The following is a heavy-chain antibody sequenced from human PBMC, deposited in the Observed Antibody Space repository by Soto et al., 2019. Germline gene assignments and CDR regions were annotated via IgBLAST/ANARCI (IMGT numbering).Heavy chain of an antibody. Sequence: EVQLLESGGGLVQPGGSLRLSCAASGFSFSSYAMSWVRQAPGKGLEWVSAISGSGTSTYYADSVKGRFTISRDNSRNTLYLQMNSLRAEDTAVYYCANRDTSMINRYYYGMDVRGQGTTVTVSS. CDR2: ISGSGTST. D-gene: IGHD5-18*01. CDR1: GFSFSSYA. J-gene: IGHJ6*02. CDR3: ANRDTSMINRYYYGMDV. V-gene: IGHV3-23*01.